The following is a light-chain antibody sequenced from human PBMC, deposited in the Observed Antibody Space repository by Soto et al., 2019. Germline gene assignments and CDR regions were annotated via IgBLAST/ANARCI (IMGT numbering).Light chain of an antibody. V-gene: IGKV1-5*01. CDR1: QTISNW. J-gene: IGKJ1*01. Sequence: DIQMTQSPSTLSGSVGDRVTITCRASQTISNWLAWYQQKPGPAPKVLIYHASNLQSGVPSRFSGSGSGTEFTLTISSLQPDDFATYYCQQYNSYSFGQGTKGDIK. CDR2: HAS. CDR3: QQYNSYS.